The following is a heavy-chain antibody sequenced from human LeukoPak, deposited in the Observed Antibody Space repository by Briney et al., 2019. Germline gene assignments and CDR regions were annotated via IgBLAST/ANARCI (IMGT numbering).Heavy chain of an antibody. CDR1: GFTFSNAW. Sequence: PGGSLRLSCATSGFTFSNAWMSWVRQAPGKGLEWVGRIKSKSDGGTTDYTAPVKGRFTISRDDSKNTLHLQMNSLKSEDTAVYYCSTDLAATVRAIDYWGQGTLVTVSS. V-gene: IGHV3-15*01. D-gene: IGHD5-18*01. J-gene: IGHJ4*02. CDR2: IKSKSDGGTT. CDR3: STDLAATVRAIDY.